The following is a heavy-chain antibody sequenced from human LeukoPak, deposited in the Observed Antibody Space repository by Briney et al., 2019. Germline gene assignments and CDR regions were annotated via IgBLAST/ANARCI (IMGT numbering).Heavy chain of an antibody. CDR2: IRYDGSNK. V-gene: IGHV3-30*02. Sequence: GGSLRLSCAASGFTFSSYGMHWVRQAPGKGLEWVAFIRYDGSNKYYADSVKGRFTISRDNSKNTLYLQMNSLRAEDTAVYYCAKRGDSSSWYYYYMDVWGKGTTVTISS. CDR1: GFTFSSYG. D-gene: IGHD6-13*01. CDR3: AKRGDSSSWYYYYMDV. J-gene: IGHJ6*03.